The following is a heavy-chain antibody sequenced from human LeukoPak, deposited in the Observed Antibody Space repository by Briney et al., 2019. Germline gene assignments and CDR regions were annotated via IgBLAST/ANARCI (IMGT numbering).Heavy chain of an antibody. CDR3: ARVLRATRYYCMDV. V-gene: IGHV3-30*04. CDR2: ISYDGSNK. CDR1: GFTFSSYA. Sequence: PGRSVRLSCAASGFTFSSYAMHWVRQAPGKGLEWVAVISYDGSNKYYADYVKGRFTISRDNSKNTLYLQMNSLRAEDTAVYYCARVLRATRYYCMDVWGKGTTVTVSS. J-gene: IGHJ6*03.